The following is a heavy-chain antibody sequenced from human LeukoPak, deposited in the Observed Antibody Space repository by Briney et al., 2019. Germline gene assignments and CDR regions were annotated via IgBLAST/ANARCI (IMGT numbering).Heavy chain of an antibody. CDR1: GGTFSSYA. J-gene: IGHJ4*02. CDR2: IIPIFGTA. Sequence: SVKVSCKASGGTFSSYAISWVRQAPGQGLEWMGGIIPIFGTANYAQKFQGRVTITADESTSTAYMEPSSLRSEDTAVYYCARDRGSYGSGSYPLDYWGQGTLVTVSS. V-gene: IGHV1-69*01. D-gene: IGHD3-10*01. CDR3: ARDRGSYGSGSYPLDY.